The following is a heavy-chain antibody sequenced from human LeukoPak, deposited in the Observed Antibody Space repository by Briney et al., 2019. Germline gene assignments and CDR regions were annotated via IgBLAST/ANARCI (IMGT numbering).Heavy chain of an antibody. Sequence: ASVKVSCKASGYTFTSYGISWVRQAPGQGLEWMGWISAYNGNTNYAQKLQGRVTMTTDTSTSTAYMELRSLRSDDTAVYYCARHYDYNWNFPWRYYSDYWGQGTLVTVSS. V-gene: IGHV1-18*01. CDR2: ISAYNGNT. CDR3: ARHYDYNWNFPWRYYSDY. D-gene: IGHD1-7*01. J-gene: IGHJ4*02. CDR1: GYTFTSYG.